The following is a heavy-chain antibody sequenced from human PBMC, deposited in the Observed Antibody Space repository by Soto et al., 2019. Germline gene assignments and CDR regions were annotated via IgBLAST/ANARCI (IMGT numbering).Heavy chain of an antibody. Sequence: GGSLRLSCAASGFNFWSYGMSWVRQAPGKGLEWVAIISDDGTNKDYADSVKGRFTISRDNSKNTLYLRMNSLRAEDTAVYYCAKERMVLGDGCTAMVRGPRFVDGGQGTRVSVSS. CDR1: GFNFWSYG. J-gene: IGHJ4*02. V-gene: IGHV3-30*18. D-gene: IGHD2-8*02. CDR3: AKERMVLGDGCTAMVRGPRFVD. CDR2: ISDDGTNK.